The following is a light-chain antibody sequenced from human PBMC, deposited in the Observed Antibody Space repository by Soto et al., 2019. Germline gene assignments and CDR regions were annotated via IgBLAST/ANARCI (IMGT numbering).Light chain of an antibody. CDR2: EGS. CDR3: CSYAGSSTFQ. V-gene: IGLV2-23*03. CDR1: SRDVGSYNL. J-gene: IGLJ2*01. Sequence: QSALTQPASVSGSPGQSITISCTGTSRDVGSYNLVSWYQQHTGKSPKLIIYEGSKRPSGVSNRFSGSKSGNTSSLTISGLQAEDEADYYCCSYAGSSTFQFGGGTKLTVL.